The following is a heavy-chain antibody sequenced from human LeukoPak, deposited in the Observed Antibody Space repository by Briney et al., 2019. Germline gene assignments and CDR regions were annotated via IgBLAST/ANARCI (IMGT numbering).Heavy chain of an antibody. CDR1: GGSISSYS. D-gene: IGHD1-26*01. J-gene: IGHJ6*02. CDR3: ARGRSNYYGMDV. V-gene: IGHV4-59*01. Sequence: SETLSLTCTVSGGSISSYSWSWIRQPPGKGLEWIGYIYYSGSTNYNPSLKSRVTISVDTSKNQFSLKVSSVTAADTAVYYCARGRSNYYGMDVWGQGTTVTVSS. CDR2: IYYSGST.